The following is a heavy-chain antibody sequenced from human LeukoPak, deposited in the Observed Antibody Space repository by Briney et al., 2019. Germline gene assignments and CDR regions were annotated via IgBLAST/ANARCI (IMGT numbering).Heavy chain of an antibody. Sequence: TGGSLRLSCAASGFTFSDYYMSWIRQAPGKGLEWVSYISSSGSTIYYADSVKGRFTISGDNAKNSLYLQMNSLRAEDTAVYYCARALYYYDSSGYYADYGGQGTLVTVSS. J-gene: IGHJ4*02. D-gene: IGHD3-22*01. CDR3: ARALYYYDSSGYYADY. V-gene: IGHV3-11*04. CDR1: GFTFSDYY. CDR2: ISSSGSTI.